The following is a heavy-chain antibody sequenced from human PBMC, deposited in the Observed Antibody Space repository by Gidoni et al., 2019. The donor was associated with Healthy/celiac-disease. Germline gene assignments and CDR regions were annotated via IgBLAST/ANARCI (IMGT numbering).Heavy chain of an antibody. J-gene: IGHJ3*02. Sequence: QLQLQESGPGLVKPSEPLSLTCTVSGGSTSSSSYYWGWIRQPPGKGLEWIGSIYYSGSTYYNPSLKSRVTISVDTSKNQFSLKLSSVTAADTAVYYCARHQGWLQFLLAFDIWGQGTMVTVSS. CDR1: GGSTSSSSYY. V-gene: IGHV4-39*01. D-gene: IGHD5-12*01. CDR2: IYYSGST. CDR3: ARHQGWLQFLLAFDI.